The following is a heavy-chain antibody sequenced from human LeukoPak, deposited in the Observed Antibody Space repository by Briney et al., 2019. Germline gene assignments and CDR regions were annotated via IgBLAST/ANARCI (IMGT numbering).Heavy chain of an antibody. D-gene: IGHD5-24*01. Sequence: GGSLRLSCAASGFAFSDYYMSWIRQAPDKGLEWVSYICSRGKTVHYADSVKGRFTTSRDNAEMSLYLQMDSLRAEDTAIYFCARGRDGYKYWGPGTRVTVSS. J-gene: IGHJ4*02. CDR3: ARGRDGYKY. CDR1: GFAFSDYY. V-gene: IGHV3-11*01. CDR2: ICSRGKTV.